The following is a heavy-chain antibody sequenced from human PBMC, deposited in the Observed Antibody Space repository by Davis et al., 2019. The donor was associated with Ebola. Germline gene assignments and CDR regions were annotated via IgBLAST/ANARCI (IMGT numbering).Heavy chain of an antibody. V-gene: IGHV3-23*01. Sequence: GESLKISCAASGFTFSSYAMSWVRQAPGKGLEWVSAISGSGDRTYYADSVKGRFTFSRDNSKNTLYVQMNSLRVDDTAVYYCAKGSLYGSRSITAGVDVWGRGTTVTVS. D-gene: IGHD4-17*01. CDR2: ISGSGDRT. CDR1: GFTFSSYA. J-gene: IGHJ6*02. CDR3: AKGSLYGSRSITAGVDV.